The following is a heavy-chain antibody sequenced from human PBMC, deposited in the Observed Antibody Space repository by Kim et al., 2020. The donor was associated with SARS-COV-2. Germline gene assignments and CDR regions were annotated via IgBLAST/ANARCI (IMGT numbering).Heavy chain of an antibody. D-gene: IGHD2-2*01. J-gene: IGHJ4*02. V-gene: IGHV3-30-3*01. CDR1: GFTFSSYA. CDR2: ISYDGSNK. CDR3: ANIGYCSRTSCPTDH. Sequence: GGSLRLSCAASGFTFSSYAMHWVRQAPGKGLEWVAVISYDGSNKYYADSVKGRFTVSRDNSKNMLYLQMNSLRTEDTAVYYCANIGYCSRTSCPTDHWGQGTLVTVSS.